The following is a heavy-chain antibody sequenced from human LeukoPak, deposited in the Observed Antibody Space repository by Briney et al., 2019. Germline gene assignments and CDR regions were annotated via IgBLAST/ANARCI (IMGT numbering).Heavy chain of an antibody. J-gene: IGHJ4*02. CDR2: INHSGST. D-gene: IGHD3-10*01. V-gene: IGHV4-34*01. CDR1: GGSFSGYY. CDR3: ARATRRMVRGVIITPYDY. Sequence: PSETLSLTCAVYGGSFSGYYWSWIRQPPGRGLEWIGEINHSGSTNYNPSLKSRVTISVDTSKSQFSLKLSSVTAADTAVYYCARATRRMVRGVIITPYDYWGQGTLVTVSS.